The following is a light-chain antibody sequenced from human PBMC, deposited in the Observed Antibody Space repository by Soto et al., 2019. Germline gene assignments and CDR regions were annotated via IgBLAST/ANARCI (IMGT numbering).Light chain of an antibody. V-gene: IGKV1-39*01. CDR2: AAS. CDR1: QNIKNY. Sequence: DIQVTQSPSSLSASVGDRVTITCRASQNIKNYLNWYQQKPGKAXKLLIYAASSLQSGVPSRFSGSGSGTDFTLTISSLQPEDFATYDGQQSYRTLRWTFVQGTKVDIK. CDR3: QQSYRTLRWT. J-gene: IGKJ1*01.